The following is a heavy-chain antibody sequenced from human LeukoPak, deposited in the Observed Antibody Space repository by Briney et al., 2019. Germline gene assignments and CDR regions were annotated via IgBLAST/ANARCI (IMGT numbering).Heavy chain of an antibody. CDR3: ARDSSSKTFYY. D-gene: IGHD6-6*01. J-gene: IGHJ4*02. CDR1: GYTFTSYD. Sequence: ASVKVSCKASGYTFTSYDINWVRQATGQGLEWMGWMNPNSGNTGYAQKFQGRVTMTRHTSISTAFMELSSLRSEDTAVYYCARDSSSKTFYYWGQGTLVTASS. CDR2: MNPNSGNT. V-gene: IGHV1-8*01.